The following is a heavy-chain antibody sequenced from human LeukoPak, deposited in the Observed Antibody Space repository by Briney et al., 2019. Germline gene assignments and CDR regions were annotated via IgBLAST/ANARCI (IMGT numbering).Heavy chain of an antibody. CDR3: VACRYHDSSGYYYDY. J-gene: IGHJ4*02. Sequence: GGSLRLSCSASGFXFSNYAMQWVRQAPGKGLEYVSAISSNGGRTNYADSVKGRFTISRDNSKNTLYVQMSSLRTEDTAVYYCVACRYHDSSGYYYDYWGQGTLVTVSS. CDR1: GFXFSNYA. V-gene: IGHV3-64*05. D-gene: IGHD3-22*01. CDR2: ISSNGGRT.